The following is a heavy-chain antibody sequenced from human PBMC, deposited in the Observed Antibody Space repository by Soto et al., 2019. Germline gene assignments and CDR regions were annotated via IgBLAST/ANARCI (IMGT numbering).Heavy chain of an antibody. CDR1: GFTFSTYA. CDR3: ARYCSPTSCTIRYGMGV. D-gene: IGHD2-2*01. Sequence: EVQLLESGGGLVQPGGSLRLSCVASGFTFSTYAMSWVRQAPREGLEWVSVVSGSGGTTYYADYVKGRFTISRDNSKNTLYLQMNSLRAEDSATYYCARYCSPTSCTIRYGMGVWCQGTTVTVSS. CDR2: VSGSGGTT. V-gene: IGHV3-23*01. J-gene: IGHJ6*02.